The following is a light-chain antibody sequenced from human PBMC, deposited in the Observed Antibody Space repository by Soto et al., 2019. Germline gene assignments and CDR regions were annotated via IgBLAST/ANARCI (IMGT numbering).Light chain of an antibody. V-gene: IGKV3-15*01. Sequence: EIVMTQSPATLSVSPGERATLSCRASQSVSINLVWYQQKPGQAPRLLIYGASTRATGIPARFSGGGSGTEFTLTISSLQSEDFAFYYCQQYNNWPRSFGPGTKVDIK. CDR1: QSVSIN. CDR3: QQYNNWPRS. J-gene: IGKJ3*01. CDR2: GAS.